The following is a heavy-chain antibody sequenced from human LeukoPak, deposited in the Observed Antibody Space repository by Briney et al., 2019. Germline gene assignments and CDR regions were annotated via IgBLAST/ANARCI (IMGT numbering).Heavy chain of an antibody. Sequence: SETLSLTCAVYGGSFSGYYWSWIRQPPGKGLEWIGEINHSGSTNYNPSLKSRVTISVDTSKNQFSLKLSSVTAADTAVYYCARSEGTSVAVFDYWGQGTLVTVSS. CDR3: ARSEGTSVAVFDY. CDR2: INHSGST. J-gene: IGHJ4*02. CDR1: GGSFSGYY. V-gene: IGHV4-34*01. D-gene: IGHD6-19*01.